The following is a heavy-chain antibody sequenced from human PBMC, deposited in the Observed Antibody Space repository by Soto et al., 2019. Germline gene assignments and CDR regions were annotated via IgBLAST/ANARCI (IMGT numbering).Heavy chain of an antibody. D-gene: IGHD3-22*01. Sequence: PGGSLTLSCAASGFTFSSFWMHWVRQVPGKGLVWVSRINTDGTNTIYADSVKGRFTISRDNAKNTLYLQMNSLRAEDTAVYYCARQHSYDTSGYRIDSWGQGTLVTVSS. CDR1: GFTFSSFW. J-gene: IGHJ4*02. CDR3: ARQHSYDTSGYRIDS. V-gene: IGHV3-74*01. CDR2: INTDGTNT.